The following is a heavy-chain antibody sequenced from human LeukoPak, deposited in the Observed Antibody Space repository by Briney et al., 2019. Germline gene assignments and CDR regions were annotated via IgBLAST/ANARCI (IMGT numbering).Heavy chain of an antibody. J-gene: IGHJ5*02. CDR1: GYTFTGYY. CDR2: NNPNSGGT. Sequence: ASVKVSCKASGYTFTGYYMHWVRQAPGQGLEGMGWNNPNSGGTNYAQKFQGRVTMTRDTSISTAYMELSRLRSDDTAVYYCARDLDILTGYFEFDPWGQGTLVTVSS. V-gene: IGHV1-2*02. D-gene: IGHD3-9*01. CDR3: ARDLDILTGYFEFDP.